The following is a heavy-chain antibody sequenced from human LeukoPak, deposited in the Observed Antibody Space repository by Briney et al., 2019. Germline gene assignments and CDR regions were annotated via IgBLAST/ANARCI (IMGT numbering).Heavy chain of an antibody. D-gene: IGHD3-22*01. CDR2: ISYDGSNK. CDR1: GFTFSSYG. J-gene: IGHJ4*02. V-gene: IGHV3-30*18. Sequence: GRSLRLSCAASGFTFSSYGMHWVRQAPGKGLEWVAVISYDGSNKYYADSVKGRFTISRDNSKNTLYLQINSLRAEDTAVYYCAKGSNYYDSSGYYVYWGQGTLVTVSS. CDR3: AKGSNYYDSSGYYVY.